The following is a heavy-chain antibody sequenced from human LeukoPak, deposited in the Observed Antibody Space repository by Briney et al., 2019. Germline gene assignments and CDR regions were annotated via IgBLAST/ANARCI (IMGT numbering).Heavy chain of an antibody. Sequence: ASVKVSCKASGYTFSDYFMHWVRQAPGQGLEWMGWINPNSGGTNYAQKFQGRVTMTRDTSISTAYMELSRLRSDDTAVYYCATPTVVTDAFDIWGQGTMVTVSS. CDR1: GYTFSDYF. CDR3: ATPTVVTDAFDI. V-gene: IGHV1-2*02. D-gene: IGHD4-23*01. J-gene: IGHJ3*02. CDR2: INPNSGGT.